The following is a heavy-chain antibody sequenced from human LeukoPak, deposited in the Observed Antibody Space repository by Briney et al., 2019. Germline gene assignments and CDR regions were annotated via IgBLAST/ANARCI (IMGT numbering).Heavy chain of an antibody. V-gene: IGHV3-74*01. CDR2: IKSDGRTT. CDR1: GFTFSSYA. J-gene: IGHJ4*02. CDR3: ARAGVAVVYFYYFDY. D-gene: IGHD6-19*01. Sequence: GGSLRLSCAASGFTFSSYAMSWVRQAPGKGLVWVSRIKSDGRTTYYADSVKGRFTISRDDAKNTLYLQMNSLRAEDTAVYYCARAGVAVVYFYYFDYWGQGSLSPSPQ.